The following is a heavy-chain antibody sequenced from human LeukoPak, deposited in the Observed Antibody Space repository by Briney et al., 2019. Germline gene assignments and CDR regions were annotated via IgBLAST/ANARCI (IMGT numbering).Heavy chain of an antibody. V-gene: IGHV4-34*01. Sequence: PSETLSLTCAVYGGSFSGYYWSWIRQPPGKGLEWIGEINHSGSTNYNPSLKSRVTISVDTSKNQFSLKLSSVTAADTAVYYCASTFSGSYYTAIDHWGQGTLVTVSS. CDR1: GGSFSGYY. D-gene: IGHD1-26*01. CDR2: INHSGST. CDR3: ASTFSGSYYTAIDH. J-gene: IGHJ4*02.